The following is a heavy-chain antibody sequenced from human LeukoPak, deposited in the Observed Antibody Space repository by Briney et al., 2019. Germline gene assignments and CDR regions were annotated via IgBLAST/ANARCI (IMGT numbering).Heavy chain of an antibody. Sequence: GGSLRLSCVASGFTLSNYEMNWVRQAPGTGLEGVSYISGIGRTMSYADSVKGRFTISRDNSKNALYLQMNSLRAEDTAVYYCANGDTAMVISYWGQGTLVTVSS. D-gene: IGHD5-18*01. V-gene: IGHV3-48*03. CDR3: ANGDTAMVISY. J-gene: IGHJ4*02. CDR2: ISGIGRTM. CDR1: GFTLSNYE.